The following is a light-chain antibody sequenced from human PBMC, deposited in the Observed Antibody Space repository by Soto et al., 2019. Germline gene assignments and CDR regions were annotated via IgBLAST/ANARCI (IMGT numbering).Light chain of an antibody. CDR2: SAS. V-gene: IGKV1-12*01. Sequence: DIQMTQSPSSVSASVGDRVTITCRASQGISNWLAWYQQQPGKAPKLLIYSASTLQSGVPSRFSGGGAGKHFTLIISSLQPEDFATYYCQQTNTFFPLSFGGGTKVEIK. CDR1: QGISNW. J-gene: IGKJ4*01. CDR3: QQTNTFFPLS.